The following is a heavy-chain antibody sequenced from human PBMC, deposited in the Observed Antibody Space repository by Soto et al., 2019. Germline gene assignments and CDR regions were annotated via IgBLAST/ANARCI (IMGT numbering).Heavy chain of an antibody. CDR3: AKQAVLSQWLVCEFQD. D-gene: IGHD6-19*01. J-gene: IGHJ1*01. CDR1: GFNFSNYG. Sequence: PGGSLRLSCAASGFNFSNYGMHWVRQAPGKGLEWVAVISYDGSTKWYADSVKGRFTISRDNSKNTMFLQMNSLRPEDTAVYYWAKQAVLSQWLVCEFQDWGQGTLVTVSS. V-gene: IGHV3-30*18. CDR2: ISYDGSTK.